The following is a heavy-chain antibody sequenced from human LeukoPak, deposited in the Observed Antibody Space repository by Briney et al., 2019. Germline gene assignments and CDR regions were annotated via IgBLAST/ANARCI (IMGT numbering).Heavy chain of an antibody. CDR1: GFTFSSYS. CDR2: ISSSSSTI. J-gene: IGHJ6*02. D-gene: IGHD4-17*01. CDR3: ARCGDYYYYYGMDV. Sequence: GGSLRLSCAASGFTFSSYSMNWVRQAPGKGLEWVSYISSSSSTIYYADSVKGRFTISRDNAKNSLYLQMNSLRAEDTAVYYCARCGDYYYYYGMDVWGQGTTVTVSS. V-gene: IGHV3-48*04.